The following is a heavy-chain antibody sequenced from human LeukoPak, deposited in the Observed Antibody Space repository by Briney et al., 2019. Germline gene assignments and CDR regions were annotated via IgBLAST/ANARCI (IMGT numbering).Heavy chain of an antibody. V-gene: IGHV3-33*06. D-gene: IGHD6-19*01. CDR2: IWYDGSIK. J-gene: IGHJ4*02. Sequence: GGSLRLSCAASGFTFSSYGMHWVRQAPGKGLEWVAVIWYDGSIKYYADSVKGRFTISRDNPKNTLYLQMNSLRVEDTAVYYCVKNDGWFHLAQWGQGTLVTVSS. CDR1: GFTFSSYG. CDR3: VKNDGWFHLAQ.